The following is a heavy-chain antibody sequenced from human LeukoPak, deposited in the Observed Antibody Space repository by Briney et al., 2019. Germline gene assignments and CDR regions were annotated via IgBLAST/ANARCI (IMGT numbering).Heavy chain of an antibody. CDR3: ARERAAMDS. CDR1: GGSIRSDY. J-gene: IGHJ4*02. D-gene: IGHD5-18*01. V-gene: IGHV4-59*01. CDR2: IYYSGST. Sequence: SETLSLTCIVSGGSIRSDYWSWIRQPPGKGLEWIGYIYYSGSTNYNPSLKSRVTISVDTSKNQFSLKLNSVTAADTAVYYCARERAAMDSWGQGTLVTVSS.